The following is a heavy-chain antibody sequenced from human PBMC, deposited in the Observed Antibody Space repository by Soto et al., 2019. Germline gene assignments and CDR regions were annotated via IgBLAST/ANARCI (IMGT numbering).Heavy chain of an antibody. CDR2: IFWNDDE. Sequence: SGPTLVNPTQTLTLTCTFSGFSLSTSEVGVGWIRQPPGKALEWLALIFWNDDERYNPSLKSRLTITKDISKNQVVLTMTNMDPVDPATYYCAHSRVFDWFDPWGQGTLVTISS. D-gene: IGHD6-13*01. J-gene: IGHJ5*02. CDR3: AHSRVFDWFDP. V-gene: IGHV2-5*01. CDR1: GFSLSTSEVG.